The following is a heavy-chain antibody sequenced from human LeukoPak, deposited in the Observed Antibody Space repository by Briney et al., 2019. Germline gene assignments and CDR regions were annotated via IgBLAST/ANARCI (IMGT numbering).Heavy chain of an antibody. J-gene: IGHJ4*02. Sequence: PGGSLRLSCSASGFTFSGHFMHWVRQAPGKGLEYVSSISINGDKTYYAESVKGRFTISRDNSKNTLFLQMNRLRVEDTAVYYCASLYYDVLTNYYSFFDNWGQGTLVTVSS. CDR3: ASLYYDVLTNYYSFFDN. CDR1: GFTFSGHF. V-gene: IGHV3-64*04. CDR2: ISINGDKT. D-gene: IGHD3-9*01.